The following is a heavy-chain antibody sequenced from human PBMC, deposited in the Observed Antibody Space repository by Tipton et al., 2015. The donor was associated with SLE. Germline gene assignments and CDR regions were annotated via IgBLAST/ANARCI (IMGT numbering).Heavy chain of an antibody. D-gene: IGHD3-10*01. CDR1: GFTFSSYA. CDR3: VSGAYYYGSGSYEGAFDI. J-gene: IGHJ3*02. Sequence: SLRLSCSASGFTFSSYAMHWVRQAPGKGLEYVSAISSNGGSTYYADSVKGRFTISRDNSKNTLYLQMSSLRAEDTAVYYCVSGAYYYGSGSYEGAFDIWGQGTMVTVSS. CDR2: ISSNGGST. V-gene: IGHV3-64D*06.